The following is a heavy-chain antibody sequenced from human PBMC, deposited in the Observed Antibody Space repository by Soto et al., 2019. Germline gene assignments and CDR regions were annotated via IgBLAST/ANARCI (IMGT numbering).Heavy chain of an antibody. V-gene: IGHV3-7*03. CDR2: IKQDGSEK. CDR1: GFTLDNAW. CDR3: ATSGGGWLQPPV. Sequence: PGGSLRLSCAASGFTLDNAWMSWFRQAPGKGLEWVGNIKQDGSEKYYVDSVKGRFTISRDNAKNSLYLQMNSLRAEDTAVYYCATSGGGWLQPPVWGQGTLVTVSS. J-gene: IGHJ4*02. D-gene: IGHD5-12*01.